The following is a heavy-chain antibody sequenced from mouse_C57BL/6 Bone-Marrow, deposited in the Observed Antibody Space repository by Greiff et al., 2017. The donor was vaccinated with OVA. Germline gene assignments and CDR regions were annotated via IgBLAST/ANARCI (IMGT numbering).Heavy chain of an antibody. CDR1: GYTFTDYY. CDR2: INPNNGGT. D-gene: IGHD1-1*01. Sequence: EVQLQQSGPELVKPGASVKISCKASGYTFTDYYMNWVKQSHGKSLEWIGDINPNNGGTSYNQKFKGKATLTVDKSSSTAYMELRSLTSEDSAVYYCARWAFYYYGSSPGDYWGQGTSVTVSS. CDR3: ARWAFYYYGSSPGDY. V-gene: IGHV1-26*01. J-gene: IGHJ4*01.